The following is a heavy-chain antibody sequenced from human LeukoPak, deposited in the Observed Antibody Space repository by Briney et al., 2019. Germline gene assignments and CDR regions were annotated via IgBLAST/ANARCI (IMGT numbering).Heavy chain of an antibody. V-gene: IGHV1-46*01. Sequence: ASVKVSCKASGYTFTSYYMHWVRQAPGQGLEWMGIINPSGGSTSYAQKFQGRVTMTRDMSTSTVYMELSSLRSEDTAVYYCARAHYDILTGSQLSFDYWGQGTLVTVSS. CDR2: INPSGGST. D-gene: IGHD3-9*01. J-gene: IGHJ4*02. CDR3: ARAHYDILTGSQLSFDY. CDR1: GYTFTSYY.